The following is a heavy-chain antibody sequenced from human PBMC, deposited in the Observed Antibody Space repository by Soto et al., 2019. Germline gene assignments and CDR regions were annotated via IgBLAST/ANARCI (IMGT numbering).Heavy chain of an antibody. CDR3: ARDFASEATYYDILTGPNYYYYYMDV. CDR1: GFTFSDYY. D-gene: IGHD3-9*01. J-gene: IGHJ6*03. CDR2: ISSSGSTI. V-gene: IGHV3-11*01. Sequence: QVQLVESGGGLVKPGGSLRLSCAASGFTFSDYYMSWIRQAPGKGLEWVSYISSSGSTIYYADSVKGRFTISRDNAKNSLYLQMNSLRAEDTAVYYCARDFASEATYYDILTGPNYYYYYMDVWGKGTTVTVSS.